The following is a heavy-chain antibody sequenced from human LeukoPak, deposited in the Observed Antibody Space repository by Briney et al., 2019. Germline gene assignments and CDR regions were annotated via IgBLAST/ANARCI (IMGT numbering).Heavy chain of an antibody. D-gene: IGHD6-6*01. CDR3: ARRRMSSSLRDP. Sequence: SETLSLTFSVSGGSINTNKYHWGWIRQAPGKGLERIANTYYSAKMLYTPSLKSRVIIYIDTSKTQFSLKVTSVTAADTGVYYCARRRMSSSLRDPWGQGTLVTVSS. J-gene: IGHJ5*02. CDR1: GGSINTNKYH. CDR2: TYYSAKM. V-gene: IGHV4-39*01.